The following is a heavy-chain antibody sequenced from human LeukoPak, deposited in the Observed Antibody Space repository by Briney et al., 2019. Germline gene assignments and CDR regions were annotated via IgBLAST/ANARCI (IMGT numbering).Heavy chain of an antibody. CDR1: GITFTNYW. Sequence: GGSLRLSCAASGITFTNYWMIWVRQAPGKGLEWVANINEDGSQKYYVGSVEGRFTISRGNAENSVFLQMNSLRAEDTALYYCASSSYSSSSSWGQGTLVTVSS. CDR2: INEDGSQK. J-gene: IGHJ5*02. D-gene: IGHD6-6*01. V-gene: IGHV3-7*01. CDR3: ASSSYSSSSS.